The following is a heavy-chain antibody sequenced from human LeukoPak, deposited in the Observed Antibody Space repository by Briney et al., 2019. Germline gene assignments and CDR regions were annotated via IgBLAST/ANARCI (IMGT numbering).Heavy chain of an antibody. V-gene: IGHV1-69*05. J-gene: IGHJ4*02. Sequence: SVKVSCKASGGTSSSYAISWVRQAPGQGLEWMGGIIPIFGTANYAQKFQGRVTITTDESTSTAYMELSSLRSEDTAVYYCASSTSTGDYDILTGFYWGQGTLVTVSS. CDR1: GGTSSSYA. CDR2: IIPIFGTA. CDR3: ASSTSTGDYDILTGFY. D-gene: IGHD3-9*01.